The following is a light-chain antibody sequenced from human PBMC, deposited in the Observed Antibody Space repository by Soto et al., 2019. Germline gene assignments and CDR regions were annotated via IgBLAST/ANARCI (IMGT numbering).Light chain of an antibody. J-gene: IGKJ4*01. CDR2: AAS. Sequence: DIQMTQSPSSLSASLGDRVTITCRASQGIGIYLAWFQQRPGKVPKLLIYAASALQSGVPSRFSGSGSETDFTLTISSLQPEDVATYYCQKYNSGPLTFGAGIRVEIK. V-gene: IGKV1-27*01. CDR3: QKYNSGPLT. CDR1: QGIGIY.